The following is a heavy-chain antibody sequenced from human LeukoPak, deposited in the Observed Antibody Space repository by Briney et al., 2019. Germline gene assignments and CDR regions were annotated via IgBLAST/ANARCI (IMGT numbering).Heavy chain of an antibody. CDR3: ARAPGSYYHYFDY. CDR2: IYHSGST. D-gene: IGHD1-26*01. V-gene: IGHV4-30-2*01. J-gene: IGHJ4*02. Sequence: PSQTLSLTCAVSGGSISSGGYSWSWIRQPPGKGLAWIGYIYHSGSTYYNPSLKSRVTISVDRSKNQFSLKLSSVTAADTAVYYCARAPGSYYHYFDYWGQGTLVTVSS. CDR1: GGSISSGGYS.